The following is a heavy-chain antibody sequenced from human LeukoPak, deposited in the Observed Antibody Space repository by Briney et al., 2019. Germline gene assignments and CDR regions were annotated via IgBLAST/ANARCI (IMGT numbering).Heavy chain of an antibody. CDR1: GDSVSSNSAA. D-gene: IGHD5-12*01. V-gene: IGHV6-1*01. J-gene: IGHJ4*02. Sequence: SQTLSLTCAISGDSVSSNSAAWSRIRQSPSRGLEWLGRTYYRSKWYHDFAPSVKSRITINPNTSKNQFSLQLNSVTPEDTAVYYCAREGDSGYLFDYRGQGTLVTVSS. CDR2: TYYRSKWYH. CDR3: AREGDSGYLFDY.